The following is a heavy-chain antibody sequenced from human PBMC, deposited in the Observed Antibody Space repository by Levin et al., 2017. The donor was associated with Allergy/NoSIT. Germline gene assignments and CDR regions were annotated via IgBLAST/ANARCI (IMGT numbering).Heavy chain of an antibody. V-gene: IGHV3-30*10. CDR2: ISNDGTNK. Sequence: GESLKISCAASGFTFSSHTLHWVRQAPGKGLEWVAVISNDGTNKYHTESVRGRFTISRDNSKNTVSLQMSSLRAEDTATYYCARGGMTSQLDFWGQGALVTVSS. J-gene: IGHJ4*02. D-gene: IGHD4-11*01. CDR1: GFTFSSHT. CDR3: ARGGMTSQLDF.